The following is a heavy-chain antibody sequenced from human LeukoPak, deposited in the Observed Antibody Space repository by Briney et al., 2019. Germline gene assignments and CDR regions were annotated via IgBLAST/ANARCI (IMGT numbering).Heavy chain of an antibody. CDR2: ISGSGGST. J-gene: IGHJ4*02. CDR3: AKDPYYYDSSGYYFESYYFDY. D-gene: IGHD3-22*01. V-gene: IGHV3-23*01. Sequence: GGSLRLSCAASGFTFDDYAMHWVRQAPGKGLEWVSAISGSGGSTYYADSVKGRFTISRDNSKNTLYLQMNSLRAEDTAVYYCAKDPYYYDSSGYYFESYYFDYWGQGTLVTVSS. CDR1: GFTFDDYA.